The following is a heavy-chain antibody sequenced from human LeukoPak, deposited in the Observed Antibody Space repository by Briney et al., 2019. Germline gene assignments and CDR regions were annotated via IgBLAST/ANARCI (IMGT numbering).Heavy chain of an antibody. V-gene: IGHV1-69*05. Sequence: SVKVSCKASGGTFSSYAISWGRQAPGQGLEWMGGIIPIFGTANYAQKFQGRVTITTDESTSTAYMELSSLRSEDTAVYYCASRLGIVGATTYYYYYGMDVWGQGTTVTVSS. J-gene: IGHJ6*02. CDR1: GGTFSSYA. CDR2: IIPIFGTA. D-gene: IGHD1-26*01. CDR3: ASRLGIVGATTYYYYYGMDV.